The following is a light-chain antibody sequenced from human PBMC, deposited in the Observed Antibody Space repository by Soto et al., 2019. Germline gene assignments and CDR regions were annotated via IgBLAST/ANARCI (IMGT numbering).Light chain of an antibody. CDR3: LQYNSYPFT. CDR2: AAS. CDR1: QSIGKY. J-gene: IGKJ4*01. Sequence: DIQMTQSPSSLSASVGDRVTITCRASQSIGKYLSWFQQTPGNAPKLLIYAASSLQSGVPSRFSGSGSGTEFTLIISSLQPEDFATYYCLQYNSYPFTFGGGTKVDIK. V-gene: IGKV1-17*01.